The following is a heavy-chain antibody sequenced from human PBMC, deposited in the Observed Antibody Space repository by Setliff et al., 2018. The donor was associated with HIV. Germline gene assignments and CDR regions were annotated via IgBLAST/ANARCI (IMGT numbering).Heavy chain of an antibody. V-gene: IGHV3-23*01. CDR1: GFTFNKYA. CDR2: ISDSST. J-gene: IGHJ4*02. D-gene: IGHD6-19*01. Sequence: PGGSLRLSCAASGFTFNKYAMSWVRQAPGKGLEWISGISDSSTYYADSVKGRFTISRDNSKNMLYLQMNSLRAEDTAVYYCAKDFHSSGWPYYFDYWGQGTLVTVSS. CDR3: AKDFHSSGWPYYFDY.